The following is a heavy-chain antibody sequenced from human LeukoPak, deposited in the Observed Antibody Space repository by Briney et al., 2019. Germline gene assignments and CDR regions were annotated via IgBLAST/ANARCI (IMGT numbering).Heavy chain of an antibody. CDR3: ARGPGWRELPIYHY. D-gene: IGHD1-7*01. CDR2: ISTDNGNT. V-gene: IGHV1-18*01. CDR1: GYTFTSYD. J-gene: IGHJ4*02. Sequence: ASVKVSCKASGYTFTSYDINWVRQATGQGLEWMGWISTDNGNTNYAQKLQGRVTMTTDTSTSTAYMELRSLRSDDTAVYYCARGPGWRELPIYHYWGQGTLVTVSS.